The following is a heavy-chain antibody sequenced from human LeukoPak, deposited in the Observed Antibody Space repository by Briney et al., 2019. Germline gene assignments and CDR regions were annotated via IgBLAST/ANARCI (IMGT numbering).Heavy chain of an antibody. CDR3: ARGPNSNWSGLDF. J-gene: IGHJ4*02. V-gene: IGHV3-74*01. CDR1: GFSFSGHW. Sequence: GGSLRLSCTASGFSFSGHWMHWVRQLPGKGLVWVSRISPTGSTTSYADSVKGRFTVSRDNAKNTLYLQVNNLRAEDTAVYYCARGPNSNWSGLDFWGQGTLLTVSS. D-gene: IGHD6-6*01. CDR2: ISPTGSTT.